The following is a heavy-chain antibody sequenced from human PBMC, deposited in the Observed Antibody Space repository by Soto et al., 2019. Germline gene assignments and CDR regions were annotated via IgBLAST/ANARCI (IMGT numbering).Heavy chain of an antibody. CDR1: GGSLSSMSYY. V-gene: IGHV4-39*01. J-gene: IGHJ4*02. CDR3: ASPVAGTSLFVY. CDR2: IYYSGST. Sequence: SETLSLTCTVSGGSLSSMSYYWGWIRQPPGKGLEWIGSIYYSGSTYYNPSLKNRVTISVDTSKNQFSLKLSSVTAADTAVYYCASPVAGTSLFVYWGQGTLVTVSS. D-gene: IGHD6-19*01.